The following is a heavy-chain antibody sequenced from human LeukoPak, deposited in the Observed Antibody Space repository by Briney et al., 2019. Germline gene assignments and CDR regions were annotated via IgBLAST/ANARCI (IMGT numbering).Heavy chain of an antibody. CDR1: GGTFSSYA. V-gene: IGHV1-69*13. D-gene: IGHD3-16*01. CDR3: ARDRDYDPLDY. CDR2: IIPIFGTA. Sequence: ASVKVSCKASGGTFSSYAISWVRQAPGQGLEWMGGIIPIFGTANYAQKFQGRVTVTADESTSTAYMELSSLRSEDTAVYYCARDRDYDPLDYWGQGTLVTVSS. J-gene: IGHJ4*02.